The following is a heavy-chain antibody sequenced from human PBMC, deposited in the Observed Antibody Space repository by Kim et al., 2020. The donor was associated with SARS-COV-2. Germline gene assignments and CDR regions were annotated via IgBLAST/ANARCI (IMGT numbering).Heavy chain of an antibody. V-gene: IGHV3-33*06. D-gene: IGHD6-19*01. CDR3: TKEVHMYTSGWFFES. J-gene: IGHJ5*01. Sequence: AESVKGRFTISRYNSQNTLYLQMNSLGADDTAVYYCTKEVHMYTSGWFFESWGQGTLVTVSS.